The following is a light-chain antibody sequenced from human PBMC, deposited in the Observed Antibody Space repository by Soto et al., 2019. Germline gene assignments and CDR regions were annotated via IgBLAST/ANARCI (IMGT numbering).Light chain of an antibody. CDR3: QQYGSSPIT. J-gene: IGKJ5*01. Sequence: EIVLTQSPATLSLSPGERATLSCRASQSVSSYLAWYQQKPGQAPSLLIYDVSHRATGIPARFSGSGSGTDFTLTISRLEPEDFAVYYCQQYGSSPITFGQGTRLEIK. CDR2: DVS. CDR1: QSVSSY. V-gene: IGKV3-20*01.